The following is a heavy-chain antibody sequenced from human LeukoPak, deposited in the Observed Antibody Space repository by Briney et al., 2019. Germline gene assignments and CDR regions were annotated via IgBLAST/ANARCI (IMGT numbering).Heavy chain of an antibody. D-gene: IGHD3-22*01. CDR1: GYTFTGYY. J-gene: IGHJ4*02. Sequence: GASVKVSCKASGYTFTGYYMHWVRQAPGQGLEWMVWINPNSGGTNYAQKFQGRVTMTRDTSISTAYMELSRLRSDDTAVYYCARVGTYYYDSSGYYEEGDYWGQGTLDTVSS. V-gene: IGHV1-2*02. CDR3: ARVGTYYYDSSGYYEEGDY. CDR2: INPNSGGT.